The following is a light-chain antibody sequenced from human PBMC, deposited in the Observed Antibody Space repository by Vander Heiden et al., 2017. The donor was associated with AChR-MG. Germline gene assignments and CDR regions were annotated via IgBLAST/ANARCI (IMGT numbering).Light chain of an antibody. V-gene: IGKV3-20*01. CDR1: QSVSSSY. Sequence: IVLTPSPGTLSLSPGERAILSCRASQSVSSSYVSWYQQKPGQPPRLLIYGASSRATGIPDRFSGSGSGKDFTLTISRLEPEDFAVYYRQQYGRSPWTFGQGTKVEIK. J-gene: IGKJ1*01. CDR2: GAS. CDR3: QQYGRSPWT.